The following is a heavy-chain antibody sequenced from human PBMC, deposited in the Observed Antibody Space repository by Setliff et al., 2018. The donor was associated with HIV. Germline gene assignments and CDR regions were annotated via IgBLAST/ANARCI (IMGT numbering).Heavy chain of an antibody. D-gene: IGHD3-10*01. CDR3: ARRQAATMGVYSYYFMDV. CDR2: IYYNGSP. CDR1: GASISSSGSY. V-gene: IGHV4-39*01. Sequence: SETLSLTCTVSGASISSSGSYWGWTRQSPGKGLQWIGSIYYNGSPYNNPSLRSRLTLSVDTSKNQFSLRLSSVTAADTAIYYCARRQAATMGVYSYYFMDVWGKGTTVTVSS. J-gene: IGHJ6*03.